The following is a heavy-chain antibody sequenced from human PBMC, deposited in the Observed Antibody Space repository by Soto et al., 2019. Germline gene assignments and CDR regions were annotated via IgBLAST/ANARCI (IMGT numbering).Heavy chain of an antibody. CDR2: IKSKTDGGTT. J-gene: IGHJ6*02. CDR3: TPFWSGYYLYYYYYGMDV. D-gene: IGHD3-3*01. CDR1: GFTFSNAW. Sequence: GGSLRLSCASSGFTFSNAWMNWVRQAPGKGLEWVGRIKSKTDGGTTDYAAPVKGRFTISRDDSKNTLYLQMNSLKTEDTAVYYCTPFWSGYYLYYYYYGMDVWGQGTTVTVSS. V-gene: IGHV3-15*07.